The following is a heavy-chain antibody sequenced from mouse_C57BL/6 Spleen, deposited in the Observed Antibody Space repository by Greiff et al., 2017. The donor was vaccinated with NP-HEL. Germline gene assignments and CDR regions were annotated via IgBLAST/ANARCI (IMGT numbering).Heavy chain of an antibody. CDR1: GFNIKDDY. CDR3: TNGYAKYYFDY. D-gene: IGHD2-2*01. J-gene: IGHJ2*01. Sequence: EVKLMESGAELVRPGASVKLSCTASGFNIKDDYMHWVKQRPEQGLEWIGWIDPENGDTEYASKFQGKATITADTSSNTAYLQLSSLTSEDTAVYYCTNGYAKYYFDYWGQGTTLTVSS. V-gene: IGHV14-4*01. CDR2: IDPENGDT.